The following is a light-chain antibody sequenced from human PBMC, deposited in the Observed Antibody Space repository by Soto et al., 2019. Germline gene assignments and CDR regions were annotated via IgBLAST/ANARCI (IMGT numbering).Light chain of an antibody. Sequence: EIVLTQSPGTLSLSPGERATLSCRASQSLSSSQLAWYQQKVGRAPRLLIHDASSRATGIPDRFSGSGSGTDLTITITRLEPEDFEVYYCQQYGGSPRTFGQGTRLEIK. CDR2: DAS. J-gene: IGKJ5*01. CDR3: QQYGGSPRT. V-gene: IGKV3-20*01. CDR1: QSLSSSQ.